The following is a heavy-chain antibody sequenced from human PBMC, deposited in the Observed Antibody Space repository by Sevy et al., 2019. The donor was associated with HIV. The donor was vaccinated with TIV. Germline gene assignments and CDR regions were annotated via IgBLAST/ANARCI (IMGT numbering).Heavy chain of an antibody. Sequence: GGSLRLSCAASGFTFSTYAMTWVRQAPGKGLEWDSVISASAGSTYYSDSVKCRFTISRDNSKNTLYLQMNSLRAEDTAVYYCAKDRVSGTYYTGDFDYWGQGTLVTVSS. D-gene: IGHD3-10*01. CDR3: AKDRVSGTYYTGDFDY. CDR2: ISASAGST. V-gene: IGHV3-23*01. CDR1: GFTFSTYA. J-gene: IGHJ4*02.